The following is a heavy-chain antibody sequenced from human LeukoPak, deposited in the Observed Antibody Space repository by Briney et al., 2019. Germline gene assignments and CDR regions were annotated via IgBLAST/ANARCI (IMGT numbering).Heavy chain of an antibody. D-gene: IGHD3-16*02. CDR2: ISYSGSTI. V-gene: IGHV3-48*01. CDR1: GFTFSSYS. Sequence: GGSLRLSCAASGFTFSSYSMNWVRQAPGKGLGWVSFISYSGSTIYYADSVKGRFTISRDDAENSLYLQMNSLRAEDTAVYYCARESSNYFDFWGQGTLVTVSS. J-gene: IGHJ4*02. CDR3: ARESSNYFDF.